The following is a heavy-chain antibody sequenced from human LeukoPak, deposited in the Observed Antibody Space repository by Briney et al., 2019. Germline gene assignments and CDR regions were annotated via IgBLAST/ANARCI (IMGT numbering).Heavy chain of an antibody. D-gene: IGHD2-21*01. CDR2: IYWDDEK. J-gene: IGHJ4*02. CDR3: AHKCGGYCSAGFDY. CDR1: GCARRTRDGG. V-gene: IGHV2-5*02. Sequence: SGPTLVKPPQTLTLTCTFSGCARRTRDGGVGWIRQPPGKALEWLSVIYWDDEKSYSPSHKSRRNITKETCQTQGVLTLTNMDPVDTATYYCAHKCGGYCSAGFDYWGQGILVTVSS.